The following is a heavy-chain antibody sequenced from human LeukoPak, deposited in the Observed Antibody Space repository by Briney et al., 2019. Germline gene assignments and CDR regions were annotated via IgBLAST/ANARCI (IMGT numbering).Heavy chain of an antibody. D-gene: IGHD3-10*01. CDR2: MSPNSGDT. CDR3: ARVGLRGSGTHHDWFDS. V-gene: IGHV1-8*01. CDR1: GYTFTSSD. J-gene: IGHJ5*01. Sequence: GASVKVSCKASGYTFTSSDINWVRQATGEGLEWKGWMSPNSGDTGYAQKFQGRVTMTRDTSINTAYMELSSLRSEDTAVYYCARVGLRGSGTHHDWFDSWGQGTLITVSS.